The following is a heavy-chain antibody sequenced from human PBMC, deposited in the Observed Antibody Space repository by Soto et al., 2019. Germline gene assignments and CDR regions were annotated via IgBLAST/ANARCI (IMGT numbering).Heavy chain of an antibody. Sequence: GGSLRLSCSASGFTFSSNAMHWVRQAPGKGLEYVSAISSNGGSTYYADSVKGRFTISRDNSKNTLYLQMSSLRAEDTAVYYCVKDFYGSGSYYHGNNWFDPWGQGTLVTVSS. CDR1: GFTFSSNA. CDR2: ISSNGGST. J-gene: IGHJ5*02. CDR3: VKDFYGSGSYYHGNNWFDP. D-gene: IGHD3-10*01. V-gene: IGHV3-64D*06.